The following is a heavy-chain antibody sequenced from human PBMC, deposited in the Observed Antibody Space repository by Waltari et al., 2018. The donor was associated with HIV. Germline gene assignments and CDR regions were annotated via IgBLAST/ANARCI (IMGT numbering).Heavy chain of an antibody. CDR1: GFTFSNAW. CDR2: IKSKSDGGTT. J-gene: IGHJ4*02. Sequence: EVQLVESGGGLVKPGGSLRLSCAASGFTFSNAWMSWVSQAPGKGLGRVGRIKSKSDGGTTYAAPVKGRFIISRNDSKNMLYLQMKSLKTEDTAVYYCRTSSDYGDPPVDYWGQGTLVTVSS. V-gene: IGHV3-15*01. CDR3: RTSSDYGDPPVDY. D-gene: IGHD4-17*01.